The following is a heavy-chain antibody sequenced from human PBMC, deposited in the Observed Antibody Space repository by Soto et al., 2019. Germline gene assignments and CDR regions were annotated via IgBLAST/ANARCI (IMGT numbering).Heavy chain of an antibody. J-gene: IGHJ4*02. CDR3: ARTGVNYGSGSYSKVDY. CDR2: ISAYNGNT. V-gene: IGHV1-18*01. CDR1: GYTFTSYG. D-gene: IGHD3-10*01. Sequence: QVQLVQSGAEVKKPGASVKVSCKASGYTFTSYGISWVRQAPGQGLAGMGWISAYNGNTNYAQKLEGRVTMTTDTSTSTAYMELRSLRSDDTAVYYCARTGVNYGSGSYSKVDYWGQGTLVTVSS.